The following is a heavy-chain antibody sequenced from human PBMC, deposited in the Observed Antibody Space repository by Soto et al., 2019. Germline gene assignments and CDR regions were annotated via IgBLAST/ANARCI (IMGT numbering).Heavy chain of an antibody. V-gene: IGHV3-30*18. D-gene: IGHD2-15*01. J-gene: IGHJ4*02. CDR2: ISYDGSNK. CDR1: GFTFGSYG. CDR3: AKGTLDIVVVVAANY. Sequence: GGSLRLSCAASGFTFGSYGMHWVRQAPGKGLEWVAVISYDGSNKYYADSVKGRFTISRDNSKNTLYLQMNSLRAEGTAVYYCAKGTLDIVVVVAANYWGQGTLVTVSS.